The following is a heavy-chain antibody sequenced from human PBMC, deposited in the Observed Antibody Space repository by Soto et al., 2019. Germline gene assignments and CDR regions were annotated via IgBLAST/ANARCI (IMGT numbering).Heavy chain of an antibody. Sequence: EVQLVESGGALVQPGGSLRLSCAASRFTFSTYEMNWVRQAPGKGLEWVSYISSSGNTVYYADSVKGRFTISRDNTRNSLYLQMNSLRDEDTAPYYCVRYCSTTLCNGVATRTFDYWGQGTLVTVSS. CDR1: RFTFSTYE. J-gene: IGHJ4*02. CDR2: ISSSGNTV. CDR3: VRYCSTTLCNGVATRTFDY. D-gene: IGHD2-2*01. V-gene: IGHV3-48*03.